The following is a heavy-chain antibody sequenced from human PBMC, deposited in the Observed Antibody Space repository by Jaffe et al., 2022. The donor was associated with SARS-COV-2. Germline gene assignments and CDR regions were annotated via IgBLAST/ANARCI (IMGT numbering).Heavy chain of an antibody. J-gene: IGHJ6*02. Sequence: QVQLVESGGGVVQPGRSLRLSCAASGFTFSSYAMHWVRQAPGKGLEWVAVISYDGSNKYYADSVKGRFTISRDNSKDTLYLQMNSLRTEDTAVYYCARGRTDGMDAWGQGTTVTVSS. CDR3: ARGRTDGMDA. CDR1: GFTFSSYA. CDR2: ISYDGSNK. D-gene: IGHD1-1*01. V-gene: IGHV3-30-3*01.